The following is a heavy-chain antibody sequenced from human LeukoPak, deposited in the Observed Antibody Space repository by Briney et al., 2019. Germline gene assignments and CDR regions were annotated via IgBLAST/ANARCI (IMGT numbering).Heavy chain of an antibody. Sequence: GGSLRLSCAASGFTFSDYYMSWIRQAPGKGLEWVSYISSSSSYTDYAASVNGRFTISRDNAKNSLYLQMNSLRAEDTAVYYCARDHSGSYKYYFDYWGQGTLVTVSS. J-gene: IGHJ4*02. CDR3: ARDHSGSYKYYFDY. D-gene: IGHD1-26*01. CDR1: GFTFSDYY. V-gene: IGHV3-11*06. CDR2: ISSSSSYT.